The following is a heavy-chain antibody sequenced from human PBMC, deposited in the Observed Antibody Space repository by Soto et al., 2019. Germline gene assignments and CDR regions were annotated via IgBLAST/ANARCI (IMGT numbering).Heavy chain of an antibody. CDR2: IHHSGST. CDR3: ARGFLERGWFDP. D-gene: IGHD1-1*01. J-gene: IGHJ5*02. V-gene: IGHV4-39*07. Sequence: SXTLSLTCTVSGGSISSSSYYWCWIRQPPGKGLEWIGEIHHSGSTNYNPSPTSRVTISVDTSKNQFSLKLSSVTAADTAVYYCARGFLERGWFDPWGQGTLVTVSS. CDR1: GGSISSSSYY.